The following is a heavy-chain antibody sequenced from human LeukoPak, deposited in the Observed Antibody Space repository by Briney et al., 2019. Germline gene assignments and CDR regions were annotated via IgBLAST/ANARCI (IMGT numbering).Heavy chain of an antibody. CDR3: ASAGVYCRTTDCYAFDI. CDR2: TSSDSHHI. D-gene: IGHD1-14*01. Sequence: GGSLRLSCTASSFSFDSHSMNWVRQAPGKGLQWVSSTSSDSHHIYYADSVKGRFTSSRDNAKNLVFLQMNSLRAEDTAVYYCASAGVYCRTTDCYAFDIWGQGTLVSVSS. J-gene: IGHJ3*02. V-gene: IGHV3-21*01. CDR1: SFSFDSHS.